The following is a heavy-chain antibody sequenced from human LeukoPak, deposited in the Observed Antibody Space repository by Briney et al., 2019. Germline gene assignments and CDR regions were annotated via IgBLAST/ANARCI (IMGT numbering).Heavy chain of an antibody. CDR2: IYYSGST. J-gene: IGHJ4*02. Sequence: PSQTLSLTCTVSGGSISNGGYYWSWIRQHPGKGLEWIGYIYYSGSTYYNPSLKSRVTISVDTSKSQFSLKLSSVTAADTAVYYCARSMVPGVVNDYWGQGALVTVSS. V-gene: IGHV4-31*03. D-gene: IGHD3-10*01. CDR3: ARSMVPGVVNDY. CDR1: GGSISNGGYY.